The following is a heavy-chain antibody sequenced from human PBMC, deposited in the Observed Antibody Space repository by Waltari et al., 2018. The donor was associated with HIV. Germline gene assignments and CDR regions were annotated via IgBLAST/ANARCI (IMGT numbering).Heavy chain of an antibody. V-gene: IGHV7-4-1*02. D-gene: IGHD3-10*01. CDR2: VNTKTGNP. Sequence: QVHLVQSGSELKKPGASVKVSCKASGYTFTNFAMNWVRQAPGQGLEWMGWVNTKTGNPTYAQGFTGRLVFAVDTSVTTAYLQISSLKAEDTAVYYCGRGPGRSVGYWGQGTLVTVSS. CDR1: GYTFTNFA. J-gene: IGHJ4*02. CDR3: GRGPGRSVGY.